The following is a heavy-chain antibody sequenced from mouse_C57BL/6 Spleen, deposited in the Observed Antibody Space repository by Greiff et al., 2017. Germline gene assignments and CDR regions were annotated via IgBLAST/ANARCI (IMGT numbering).Heavy chain of an antibody. CDR3: AREAVDRGAMDY. Sequence: EVQLVESEGGLVQPGSSMKLSCTASGFTFSDYYMAWVRQVPEKGLEWVAKINYDGSRTYYLASLKSRFIISKDNAKNILYLKMSSLKSEDTATYYCAREAVDRGAMDYWGQGTSVTVSS. CDR1: GFTFSDYY. J-gene: IGHJ4*01. CDR2: INYDGSRT. D-gene: IGHD1-1*01. V-gene: IGHV5-16*01.